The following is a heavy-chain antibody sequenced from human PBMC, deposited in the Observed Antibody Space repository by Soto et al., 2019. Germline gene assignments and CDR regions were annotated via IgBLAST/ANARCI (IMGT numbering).Heavy chain of an antibody. Sequence: QVQLVQSGAEVKKPGSSVKVSCKASGGTFSSYAISWVRQAPGQGLEWMGGIIPIFGTANYAQEFQGRVPSTADESTRTAYMELSSLRSEDTAVYYCATTPPVGGYYYYGMAVWGQGTTVTVSS. CDR1: GGTFSSYA. D-gene: IGHD1-26*01. CDR3: ATTPPVGGYYYYGMAV. V-gene: IGHV1-69*12. CDR2: IIPIFGTA. J-gene: IGHJ6*02.